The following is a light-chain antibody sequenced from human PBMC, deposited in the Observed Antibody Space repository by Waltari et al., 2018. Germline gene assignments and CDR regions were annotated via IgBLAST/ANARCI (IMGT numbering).Light chain of an antibody. V-gene: IGKV1-5*03. CDR1: QSLSTW. J-gene: IGKJ2*01. CDR2: KAS. CDR3: QQYNTYSYT. Sequence: DIQMTQSPSTLSASVGDRVTITCRASQSLSTWLAWYQQKPGEAPKLLIYKASILESGVPSRFSGSGSGTEFTLTISSLQPDDFATYYCQQYNTYSYTFGQGTMVEI.